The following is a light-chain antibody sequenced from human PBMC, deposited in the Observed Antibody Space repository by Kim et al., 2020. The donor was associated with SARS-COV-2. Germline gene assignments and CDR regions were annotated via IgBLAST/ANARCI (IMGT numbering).Light chain of an antibody. V-gene: IGLV3-1*01. Sequence: SYELTQPPSVSVSPGQTASITCSGDKLGDKYACWYQQKPGQSPVLVIYRDSKRPSGIPERFSGSNSGNTATLTISGTQAMDEADYYCQAWDSSTKVFGGG. CDR2: RDS. CDR1: KLGDKY. CDR3: QAWDSSTKV. J-gene: IGLJ3*02.